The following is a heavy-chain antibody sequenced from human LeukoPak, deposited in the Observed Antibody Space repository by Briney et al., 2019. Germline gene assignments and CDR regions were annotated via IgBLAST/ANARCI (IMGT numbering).Heavy chain of an antibody. CDR3: AKVSPWFGELFAFDY. Sequence: PGGSLRLSCAASGFTFSSYAMSWVRQAPGKGLEWVSAISGSGDSTYYADSVKGRFTISRDNSKNTLYLQMNSLRAEDTAVYYCAKVSPWFGELFAFDYWGQGTLVTVSS. CDR2: ISGSGDST. CDR1: GFTFSSYA. V-gene: IGHV3-23*01. D-gene: IGHD3-10*01. J-gene: IGHJ4*02.